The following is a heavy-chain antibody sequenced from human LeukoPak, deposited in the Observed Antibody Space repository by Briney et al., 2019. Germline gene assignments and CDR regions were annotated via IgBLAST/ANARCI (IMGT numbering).Heavy chain of an antibody. Sequence: GGSLRLSCAASGFTFSTYSVNWVRQAPGKGLEWVSYISSSSSTIYYADSVKGRFTISRDNAKNSLYLQMNSLRAEDTAVYYCARGSTYYDSSGQVPFDYWGQGTLVTVSS. CDR2: ISSSSSTI. CDR1: GFTFSTYS. CDR3: ARGSTYYDSSGQVPFDY. V-gene: IGHV3-48*01. D-gene: IGHD3-22*01. J-gene: IGHJ4*02.